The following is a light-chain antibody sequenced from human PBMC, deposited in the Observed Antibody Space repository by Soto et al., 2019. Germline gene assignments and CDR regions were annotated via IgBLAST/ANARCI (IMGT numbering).Light chain of an antibody. Sequence: IVVSQSPGTLSLSPGERASLSCRASHTVRSSSLAWYQQKPGQAPRLLIFGASTRAAAVPDRFSGSGSGTDFTLTISRLEPEDFAVYYCQQSGGSPRTFGQGTKVDIK. J-gene: IGKJ1*01. CDR2: GAS. CDR1: HTVRSSS. V-gene: IGKV3-20*01. CDR3: QQSGGSPRT.